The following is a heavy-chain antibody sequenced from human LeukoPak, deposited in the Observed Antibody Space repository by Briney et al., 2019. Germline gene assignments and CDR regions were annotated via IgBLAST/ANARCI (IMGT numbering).Heavy chain of an antibody. J-gene: IGHJ3*02. CDR3: AKDPLYYDSSGYYYSDAFDI. CDR2: IRGSGGST. CDR1: GFTLTIYA. V-gene: IGHV3-23*01. D-gene: IGHD3-22*01. Sequence: GGSLRLSCAASGFTLTIYAMSWVRQAPGKGREWVSAIRGSGGSTYYADSVKGRFTISRDNSKITMYLQMNSLRAEDTAVYYCAKDPLYYDSSGYYYSDAFDIWGQGTMVTVSS.